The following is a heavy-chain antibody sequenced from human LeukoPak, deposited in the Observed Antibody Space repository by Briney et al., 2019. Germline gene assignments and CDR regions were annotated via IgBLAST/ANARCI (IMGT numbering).Heavy chain of an antibody. Sequence: GGSLRLSCAASGFTFSSYGMSWVRQAPGKGLGWVSAISGSGGSTYYADSVKGRFTISRDNSKNTLYLQMNSLRAEDMAVYYCAKEEDYYDSSGYYSYYFDYWGQGTLVTVSS. CDR3: AKEEDYYDSSGYYSYYFDY. J-gene: IGHJ4*02. CDR1: GFTFSSYG. D-gene: IGHD3-22*01. V-gene: IGHV3-23*01. CDR2: ISGSGGST.